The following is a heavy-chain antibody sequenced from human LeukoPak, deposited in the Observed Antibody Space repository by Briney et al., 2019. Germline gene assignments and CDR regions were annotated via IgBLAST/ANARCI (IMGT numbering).Heavy chain of an antibody. CDR1: GGSISSYY. V-gene: IGHV4-59*01. CDR2: IYYSGST. CDR3: ARDQYYDFWSGYRNYAFDI. D-gene: IGHD3-3*01. J-gene: IGHJ3*02. Sequence: PSETLSLTCTVSGGSISSYYWSWIRQPPGKGLEWIGYIYYSGSTNYNPSLKSRVTISVDTSKNQFSLKLGSVTAADTAVYYCARDQYYDFWSGYRNYAFDIWGQGTMVTVSS.